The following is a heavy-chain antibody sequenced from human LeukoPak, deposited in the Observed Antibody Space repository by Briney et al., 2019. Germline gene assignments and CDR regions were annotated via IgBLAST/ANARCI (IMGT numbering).Heavy chain of an antibody. CDR1: GFTFSDYY. V-gene: IGHV3-11*04. CDR3: ARTGVPAAPNYYYYYYVDV. J-gene: IGHJ6*03. D-gene: IGHD2-2*01. Sequence: GGSLRLSCAASGFTFSDYYMSWIRQAPGKGLEWVSYISSSGSTIYYADSVKGRFAISRDNAKNSLYLQMNSLRAEDTAVYYCARTGVPAAPNYYYYYYVDVWGKGTTVTVSS. CDR2: ISSSGSTI.